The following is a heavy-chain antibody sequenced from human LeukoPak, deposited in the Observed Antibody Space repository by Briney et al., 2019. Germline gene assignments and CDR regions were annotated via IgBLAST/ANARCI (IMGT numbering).Heavy chain of an antibody. CDR3: ARENYCSGGSCYSSQPDY. Sequence: ASVKVSCKASGYTFTSYGISWVRQAPGQGLEWMGWISAYNGNTNYAQKLQGRVTMTTDTSTSTACMELRSLRSDDTAVYYCARENYCSGGSCYSSQPDYWGQGTLVTVSS. D-gene: IGHD2-15*01. V-gene: IGHV1-18*01. CDR1: GYTFTSYG. J-gene: IGHJ4*02. CDR2: ISAYNGNT.